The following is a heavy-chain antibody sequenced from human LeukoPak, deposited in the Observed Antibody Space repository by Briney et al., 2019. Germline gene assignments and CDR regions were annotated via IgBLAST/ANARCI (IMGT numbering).Heavy chain of an antibody. CDR3: ARGIGSFYYFDY. CDR2: IYYTGST. Sequence: NPSETLSLTCTVSGGSFRSYYWSWIRQSPGKIMEWIGYIYYTGSTNHSPSLKSRVTISLDTSKNQFSLKLSPVTAADTAVYYCARGIGSFYYFDYWGQGARVTVSS. D-gene: IGHD2-15*01. V-gene: IGHV4-59*01. CDR1: GGSFRSYY. J-gene: IGHJ4*02.